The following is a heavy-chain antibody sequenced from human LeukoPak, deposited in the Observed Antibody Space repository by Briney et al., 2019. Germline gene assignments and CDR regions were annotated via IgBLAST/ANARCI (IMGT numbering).Heavy chain of an antibody. D-gene: IGHD2-15*01. CDR3: ARSGRGLLDAFDI. CDR1: GFTFSSYA. J-gene: IGHJ3*02. V-gene: IGHV3-30-3*01. Sequence: GRSLRLSCAASGFTFSSYAMHWVRQAPGKGLEGGAVVSYDGSNKYYADSVKGRFTISRDNSKNTLYLQMNSLRAEDTAVYYCARSGRGLLDAFDIWGQGTMVTVSS. CDR2: VSYDGSNK.